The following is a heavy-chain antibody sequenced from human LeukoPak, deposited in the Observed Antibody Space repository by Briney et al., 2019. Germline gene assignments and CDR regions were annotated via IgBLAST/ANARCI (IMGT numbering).Heavy chain of an antibody. CDR1: GGSISSGSYY. CDR2: IYTSGST. V-gene: IGHV4-61*02. D-gene: IGHD3-16*02. Sequence: PSETLSLTCTVSGGSISSGSYYWSWIRQPAGKGLEWIGRIYTSGSTNYNPSLKSRVTISVATSKNQFSLKLSSVTAADTAVYYCARVGPGYTIDYWGQGTLVTVSS. CDR3: ARVGPGYTIDY. J-gene: IGHJ4*02.